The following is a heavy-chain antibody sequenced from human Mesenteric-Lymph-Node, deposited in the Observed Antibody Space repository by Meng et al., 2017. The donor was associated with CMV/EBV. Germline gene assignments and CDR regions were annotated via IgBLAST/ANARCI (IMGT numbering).Heavy chain of an antibody. D-gene: IGHD2-15*01. J-gene: IGHJ5*02. Sequence: GGSLRLSCAASGFTFSSYWMSWVRQAPGKGLEWVANIKQDGSEKYYVDSVKGRFTISRDNAQNSLYLQMNSLRVEDTAVYYCARRAKWQLLLGSLDLWGQGTLVTVSS. CDR2: IKQDGSEK. V-gene: IGHV3-7*01. CDR3: ARRAKWQLLLGSLDL. CDR1: GFTFSSYW.